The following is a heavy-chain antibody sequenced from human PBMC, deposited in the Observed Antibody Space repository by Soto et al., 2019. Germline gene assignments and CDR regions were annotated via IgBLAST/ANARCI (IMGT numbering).Heavy chain of an antibody. V-gene: IGHV3-23*01. CDR3: AKGGVPDYDILTGYYIGPSSGIDY. Sequence: PGGSLRLSCAASGFTFSSYAMSWVRQAPGKGLEWVSAISGSGGSTYYADSVKGRFTISRDNTKNTLYLQMNSLRAEDTAVYYCAKGGVPDYDILTGYYIGPSSGIDYWGQGTRVTVSS. CDR2: ISGSGGST. CDR1: GFTFSSYA. J-gene: IGHJ4*02. D-gene: IGHD3-9*01.